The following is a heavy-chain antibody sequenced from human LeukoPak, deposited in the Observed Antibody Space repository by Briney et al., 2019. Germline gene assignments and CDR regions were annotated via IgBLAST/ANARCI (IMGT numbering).Heavy chain of an antibody. V-gene: IGHV1-8*01. CDR3: ARLIAAAGTLYYYYYGMDV. J-gene: IGHJ6*02. CDR1: GYTFTSYD. D-gene: IGHD6-13*01. Sequence: GASVKVSCKASGYTFTSYDINWVRQATGQGLEWMGWMNPNSGNTGYAQKFQGRVTMTRNTSISTAYMELSSLRSEDTAVYYCARLIAAAGTLYYYYYGMDVWGQGTTVTISS. CDR2: MNPNSGNT.